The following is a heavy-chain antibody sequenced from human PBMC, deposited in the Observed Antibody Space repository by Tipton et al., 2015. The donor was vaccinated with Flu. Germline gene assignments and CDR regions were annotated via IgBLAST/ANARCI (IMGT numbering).Heavy chain of an antibody. D-gene: IGHD2-15*01. CDR1: GGTFSSYA. Sequence: QSGAEVKKPGSSVKVSCKASGGTFSSYAISWVRQAPGQGLEWMGGIIPIFGTANYAQKFQGRVTMTEDTSTDTAYMELSSLRSEDTAVYYCATDDIREDKEGAFDIWGQGTMVTVSS. CDR3: ATDDIREDKEGAFDI. CDR2: IIPIFGTA. V-gene: IGHV1-69*06. J-gene: IGHJ3*02.